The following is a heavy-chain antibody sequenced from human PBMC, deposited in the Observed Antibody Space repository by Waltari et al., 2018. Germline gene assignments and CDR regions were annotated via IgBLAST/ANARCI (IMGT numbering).Heavy chain of an antibody. CDR3: ARADGPNNWFGP. V-gene: IGHV1-69*01. Sequence: QVQLVQSGAEVKKPGSSVKVSCKASGGTFSSYSISWLRQAPGQGLEWMGGIIPMFGKGNYAQKFQGRITITADESTSTAYMELSSPRSEDTTVYYWARADGPNNWFGPWGQGTLVTVSS. J-gene: IGHJ5*02. D-gene: IGHD4-17*01. CDR1: GGTFSSYS. CDR2: IIPMFGKG.